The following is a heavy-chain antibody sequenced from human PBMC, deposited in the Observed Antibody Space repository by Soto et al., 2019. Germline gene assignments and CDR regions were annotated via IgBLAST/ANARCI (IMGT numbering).Heavy chain of an antibody. J-gene: IGHJ4*02. Sequence: ASVKVSCTASGYTFTSYDINWVRQATGQGLEWMGWMNPNSGNTGYAQKFQGRVTMTRNTSISTAYMELSSLRSEDTAVYYCARVWTPTGTDDYWGQGTLVTVSS. CDR3: ARVWTPTGTDDY. CDR2: MNPNSGNT. D-gene: IGHD1-1*01. CDR1: GYTFTSYD. V-gene: IGHV1-8*01.